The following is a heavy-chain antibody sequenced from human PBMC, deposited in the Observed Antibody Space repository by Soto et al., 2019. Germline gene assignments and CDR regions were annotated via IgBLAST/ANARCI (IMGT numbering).Heavy chain of an antibody. CDR2: FYHSGTA. V-gene: IGHV4-30-2*01. J-gene: IGHJ3*02. CDR3: ASHNYNGSGRGSDSDFDS. Sequence: SLCRTWAVSGSSLDSGSYAWSWSRQPPVRGLEWIGYFYHSGTAYYNPSLKSRVRISVDRSKNSVSLKLNSVTDADTAVYYCASHNYNGSGRGSDSDFDSWGQGTMVNV. D-gene: IGHD3-10*01. CDR1: GSSLDSGSYA.